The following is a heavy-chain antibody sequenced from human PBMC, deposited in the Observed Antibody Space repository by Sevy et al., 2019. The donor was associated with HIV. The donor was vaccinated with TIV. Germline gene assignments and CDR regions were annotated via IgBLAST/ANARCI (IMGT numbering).Heavy chain of an antibody. Sequence: GGSLRLSCAASGFTFSSYWMSWVRQAPGKGLEWVANIKQDGSEKYYVDSVKGRFTIYRDNAKNSLYLQMNSLRAEDTAVYYCARDLRSSSSSGGGYYYYMDVWGKGTTVTVSS. D-gene: IGHD6-6*01. V-gene: IGHV3-7*03. J-gene: IGHJ6*03. CDR3: ARDLRSSSSSGGGYYYYMDV. CDR1: GFTFSSYW. CDR2: IKQDGSEK.